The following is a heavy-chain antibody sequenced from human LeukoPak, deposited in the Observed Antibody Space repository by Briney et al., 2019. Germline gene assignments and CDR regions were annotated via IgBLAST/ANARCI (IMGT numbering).Heavy chain of an antibody. Sequence: GGSLRLSCAASGLTFSSYAMSWVRQAPGKGLEWVSAISGSGGSTYYADSVKGRFTISRDNSKNTLYLQMNSLRAEDTAVYYCAKVERRFLYSSGCDYWGQGTLVTVSS. CDR1: GLTFSSYA. CDR3: AKVERRFLYSSGCDY. D-gene: IGHD6-19*01. V-gene: IGHV3-23*01. CDR2: ISGSGGST. J-gene: IGHJ4*02.